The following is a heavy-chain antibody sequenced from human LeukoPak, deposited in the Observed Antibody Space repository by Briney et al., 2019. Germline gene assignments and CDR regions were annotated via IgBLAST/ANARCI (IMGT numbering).Heavy chain of an antibody. D-gene: IGHD1-1*01. CDR1: GGSISSYY. CDR3: ARTFYDDGRGTTRNDLFDP. V-gene: IGHV4-4*07. Sequence: SETLSLTCTVSGGSISSYYWSWIRQPAGKGLEWIGRIYSSGSTNYNPSLKSRVTISVDTSKNQFSLKLTSVTAADTALYYCARTFYDDGRGTTRNDLFDPWGQGTLVTVSS. J-gene: IGHJ5*02. CDR2: IYSSGST.